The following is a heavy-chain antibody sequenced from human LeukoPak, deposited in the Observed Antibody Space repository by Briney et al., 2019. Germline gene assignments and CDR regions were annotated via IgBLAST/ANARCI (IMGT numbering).Heavy chain of an antibody. CDR3: ARHGSYYFWFDP. D-gene: IGHD1-26*01. V-gene: IGHV4-39*01. Sequence: SETLSLTRTVSGGSISSSTYFWGWIRQPPGKGLEWIGSIFNSGTTYYNPSLKSRVTISVDTSKNQFSLKLNSVTAADTAVYYCARHGSYYFWFDPWGQGTLVTVSS. J-gene: IGHJ5*02. CDR1: GGSISSSTYF. CDR2: IFNSGTT.